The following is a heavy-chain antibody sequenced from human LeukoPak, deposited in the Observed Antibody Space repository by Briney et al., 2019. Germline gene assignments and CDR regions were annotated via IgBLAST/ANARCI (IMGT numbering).Heavy chain of an antibody. J-gene: IGHJ3*02. CDR1: GFTFNSYS. D-gene: IGHD6-19*01. V-gene: IGHV3-30*04. Sequence: GGSLRLSCAASGFTFNSYSMHWVRQAPGKGLEWVAVISYDGSNKYYADSVKGRFTISRDNSKNTLYLQMNSLRAEDTAVYYCARVRPVAGRPAAFDIWGQGTMVTVSS. CDR3: ARVRPVAGRPAAFDI. CDR2: ISYDGSNK.